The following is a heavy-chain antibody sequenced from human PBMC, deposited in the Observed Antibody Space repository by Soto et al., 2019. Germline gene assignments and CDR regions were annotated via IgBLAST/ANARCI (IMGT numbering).Heavy chain of an antibody. Sequence: PSETLSLTCTVSGGSISSGGYYWSWIRQHPGKGLEGIGYIYYSGSTYYNPSLKSRVTISVDTSKNQFSLKLSSVTAADTAVYYCARWQRGSYPKSTYYFDYWGQGTLVTVSS. J-gene: IGHJ4*02. CDR1: GGSISSGGYY. D-gene: IGHD1-26*01. CDR2: IYYSGST. V-gene: IGHV4-31*03. CDR3: ARWQRGSYPKSTYYFDY.